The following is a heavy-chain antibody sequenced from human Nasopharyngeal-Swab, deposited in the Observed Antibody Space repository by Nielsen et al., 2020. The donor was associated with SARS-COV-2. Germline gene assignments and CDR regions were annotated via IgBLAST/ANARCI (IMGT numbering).Heavy chain of an antibody. CDR3: AKRGGLVADY. D-gene: IGHD6-6*01. CDR1: GFTFNSYA. Sequence: GESLKISCAASGFTFNSYAMSWVRQAPGKGLEWVSTISDSGDNTYYADSAKGRFTISRDNSKNTLYLQMNSLRAEDTAVYYCAKRGGLVADYWGQGTLVTVSS. J-gene: IGHJ4*02. CDR2: ISDSGDNT. V-gene: IGHV3-23*01.